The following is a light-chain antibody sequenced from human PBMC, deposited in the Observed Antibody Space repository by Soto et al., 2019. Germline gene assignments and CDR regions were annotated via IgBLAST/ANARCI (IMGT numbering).Light chain of an antibody. V-gene: IGKV1-5*03. CDR2: KAS. CDR3: QQYSDHWT. J-gene: IGKJ1*01. CDR1: RSIINW. Sequence: DIQLPQSPSPLSASVGDRFTITCRASRSIINWLAWYQQKSGKGPKLLIYKASNLQTGVPSRFSGSGYGTEFTLTISSLQPDDVATYYCQQYSDHWTFGQGTKVDI.